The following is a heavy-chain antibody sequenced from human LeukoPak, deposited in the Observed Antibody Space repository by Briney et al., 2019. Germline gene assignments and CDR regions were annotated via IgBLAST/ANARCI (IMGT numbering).Heavy chain of an antibody. CDR1: GVTFGDYA. D-gene: IGHD3-22*01. Sequence: GGSLRLSCTVSGVTFGDYAMSWVRQAPGKGLEWVGFIRSKAYGGTAAYAASVEGRFTISRDDSKSIVYLQMDSLKTEDTAMYYCTRDRHNNYDSRRPDYWGQGTLATVSS. CDR2: IRSKAYGGTA. J-gene: IGHJ4*02. CDR3: TRDRHNNYDSRRPDY. V-gene: IGHV3-49*04.